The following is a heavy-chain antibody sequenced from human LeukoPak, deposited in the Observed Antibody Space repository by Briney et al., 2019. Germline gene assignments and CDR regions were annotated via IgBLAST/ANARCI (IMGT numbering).Heavy chain of an antibody. J-gene: IGHJ3*02. V-gene: IGHV5-51*01. CDR3: ARRINYDDSSGYYPRYDAFDI. CDR2: IYPGDSDT. Sequence: GEPLKISCKGSGYSFTSYWIGWVRQMPGKGVEWMGIIYPGDSDTRYSPSIQGQATISADKSISTAYLQWSSLKASDTAMYYCARRINYDDSSGYYPRYDAFDIWGQGTMVTVSS. CDR1: GYSFTSYW. D-gene: IGHD3-22*01.